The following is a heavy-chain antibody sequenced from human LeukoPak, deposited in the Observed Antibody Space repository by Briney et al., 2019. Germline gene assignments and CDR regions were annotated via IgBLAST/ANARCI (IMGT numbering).Heavy chain of an antibody. CDR1: GGSISSYY. CDR2: IYYSGST. V-gene: IGHV4-59*01. Sequence: SETLSLTCTVSGGSISSYYWSWIRQPPGKGLEWIGYIYYSGSTNYNPSLKSQVTISVDTSKNQFSLKLSSVTAADTAVYYCARIYDSSGYPAFDIWGQGTMVTVSS. D-gene: IGHD3-22*01. CDR3: ARIYDSSGYPAFDI. J-gene: IGHJ3*02.